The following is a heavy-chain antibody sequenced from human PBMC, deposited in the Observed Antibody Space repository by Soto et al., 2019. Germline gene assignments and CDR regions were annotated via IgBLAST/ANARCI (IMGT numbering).Heavy chain of an antibody. CDR3: ARAGDAGCYCSDS. Sequence: GGSLRLSCAASGFTFNNYWMNWVRQAPGKGLEWVANTKPDGSESDYADSVKGRFTISRDNAKNTLYLQIESLRVEDTAVYYCARAGDAGCYCSDSWGQGALVTVSS. CDR2: TKPDGSES. CDR1: GFTFNNYW. J-gene: IGHJ5*01. V-gene: IGHV3-7*01. D-gene: IGHD2-15*01.